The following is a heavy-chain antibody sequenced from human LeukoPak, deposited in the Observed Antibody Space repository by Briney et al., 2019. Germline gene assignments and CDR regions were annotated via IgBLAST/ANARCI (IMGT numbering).Heavy chain of an antibody. CDR1: GFTFSSCA. Sequence: GGSLRLSCAASGFTFSSCAMSWVRQAPGKGLEWVSAISGSAGSTYYADSVKGRFTISRDNSKNTLYLQMNSLRAEDTAVYYCAKSPYCGGDCYSYYYYYGMDVWGQGTTLTVSS. J-gene: IGHJ6*02. CDR3: AKSPYCGGDCYSYYYYYGMDV. D-gene: IGHD2-21*02. CDR2: ISGSAGST. V-gene: IGHV3-23*01.